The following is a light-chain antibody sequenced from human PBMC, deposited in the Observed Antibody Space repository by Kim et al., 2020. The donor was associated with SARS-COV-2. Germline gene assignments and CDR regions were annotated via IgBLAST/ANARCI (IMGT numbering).Light chain of an antibody. CDR2: KAS. J-gene: IGKJ1*01. CDR1: QGIDSW. Sequence: SSLAAVVGDRVTITCRASQGIDSWMAWYQQKPGKAPKLLIYKASNLHSGVPSRFSGSGSGTEFTLTISSLQPDDSATYYCQHSWTFGQGTKVDIK. CDR3: QHSWT. V-gene: IGKV1-5*03.